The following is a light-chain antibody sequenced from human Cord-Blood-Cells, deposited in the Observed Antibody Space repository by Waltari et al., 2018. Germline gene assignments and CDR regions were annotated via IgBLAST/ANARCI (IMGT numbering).Light chain of an antibody. V-gene: IGLV2-8*01. CDR1: SSDVGGYNY. Sequence: QSALTQPPSASGSPGQSVTISCTGTSSDVGGYNYVSWYQQHPGKAPKLMIYEVSKLPSGVPYRFSGSKSGNTASLTVSVLQAEDEADYYCSSYAGSNNLVFGGGTKLTVL. CDR2: EVS. CDR3: SSYAGSNNLV. J-gene: IGLJ3*02.